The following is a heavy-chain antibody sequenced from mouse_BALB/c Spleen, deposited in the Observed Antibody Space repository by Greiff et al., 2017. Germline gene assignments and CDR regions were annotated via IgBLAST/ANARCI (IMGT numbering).Heavy chain of an antibody. Sequence: EVKLEESGGGLVQPGGSLKLSCAASGFTFSSYTMSWVRQTPEKRLEWVAYISNGGGSTYYPDTVKGRFTISRDNAKNTLYLQMSSLKSEDTAMYYCARHLTTVVEVPMDYWGQGTSVTVSS. CDR2: ISNGGGST. D-gene: IGHD1-1*01. CDR1: GFTFSSYT. CDR3: ARHLTTVVEVPMDY. J-gene: IGHJ4*01. V-gene: IGHV5-12-2*01.